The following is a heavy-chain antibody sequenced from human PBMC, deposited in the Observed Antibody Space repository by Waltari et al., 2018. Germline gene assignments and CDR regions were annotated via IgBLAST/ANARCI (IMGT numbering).Heavy chain of an antibody. CDR1: GFIFSGYA. D-gene: IGHD6-19*01. Sequence: EVQLLESGGGLVQRGGSLRLSCVASGFIFSGYAMTWVRQAPGQGLEWGAGTEANGAATYYAGSVKGRFTISRDNSKNTLYLEMSSLGAEDTAVYYCAKGIYSAGWYAGVDSWGQGTLVTVSS. V-gene: IGHV3-23*01. CDR3: AKGIYSAGWYAGVDS. CDR2: TEANGAAT. J-gene: IGHJ4*02.